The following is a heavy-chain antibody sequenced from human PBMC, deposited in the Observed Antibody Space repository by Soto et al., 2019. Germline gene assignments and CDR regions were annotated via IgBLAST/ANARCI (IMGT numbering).Heavy chain of an antibody. V-gene: IGHV3-33*01. CDR2: IWYDGSNK. J-gene: IGHJ4*02. CDR3: ARGGGCSGGSCYNGYFDY. CDR1: GFTFSSYG. D-gene: IGHD2-15*01. Sequence: GGSLRLSCAASGFTFSSYGMHWVRQAPGKGLEWVAVIWYDGSNKYYADSVKGRFTISRDNSKNTLYLQMNSLRAEDTAVYYCARGGGCSGGSCYNGYFDYWGQGTLVTVSS.